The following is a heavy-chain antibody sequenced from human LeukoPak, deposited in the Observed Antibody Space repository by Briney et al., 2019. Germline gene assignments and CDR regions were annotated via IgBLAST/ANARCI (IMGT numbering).Heavy chain of an antibody. J-gene: IGHJ6*02. CDR3: ARVPVVPAAYYYYGMDV. Sequence: SETLSLTCTVSGGSISSSSYYWGWIRQHPGKGLEWIGYIYYGGSTYYNPSLKSRVTISVDTSKNQFSLKLSSVTAADTAVYYCARVPVVPAAYYYYGMDVWGQGTTVTVSS. CDR2: IYYGGST. CDR1: GGSISSSSYY. V-gene: IGHV4-31*03. D-gene: IGHD2-2*01.